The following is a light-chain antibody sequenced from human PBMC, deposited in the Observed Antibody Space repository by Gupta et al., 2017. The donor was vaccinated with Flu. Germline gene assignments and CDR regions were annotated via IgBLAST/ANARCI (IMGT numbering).Light chain of an antibody. CDR3: ASWDDHLSSPV. V-gene: IGLV1-44*01. CDR1: VSNVGSNT. J-gene: IGLJ3*02. CDR2: SNV. Sequence: QSVLTQPPSASATPGQRVTISCSGSVSNVGSNTVNWYQHLPGAAPQALIFSNVLRPSGVPERFSGSKSGTSASLAISGPQPEDEGDYYCASWDDHLSSPVFGGGTRLTVL.